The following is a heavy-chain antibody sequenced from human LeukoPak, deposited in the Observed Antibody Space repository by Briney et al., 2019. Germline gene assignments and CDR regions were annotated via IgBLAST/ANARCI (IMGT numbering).Heavy chain of an antibody. V-gene: IGHV3-30*02. J-gene: IGHJ4*02. Sequence: GGSLRLSCAASGFTFSTYGMHWVRQAPGKGLEWVAFIRYDGSKYYADSVKGRFTISRDNSKNTLYLQMNSLRAEDTAVYYCAKDNYDCGDYDGGDYWGQGTLVTVSS. CDR2: IRYDGSK. D-gene: IGHD4-17*01. CDR1: GFTFSTYG. CDR3: AKDNYDCGDYDGGDY.